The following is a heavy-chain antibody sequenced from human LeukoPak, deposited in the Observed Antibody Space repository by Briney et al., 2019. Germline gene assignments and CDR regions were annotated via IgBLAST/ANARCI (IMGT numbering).Heavy chain of an antibody. CDR2: LSGSGGRT. CDR3: AKDRFYENSDNRFESEK. Sequence: PGGFLRLSCADSGFTFSTYGMSWGRQATGKGVDWVSTLSGSGGRTTYADSVAGRFTVSRDNSKNTLYLQMNNLRAEDTALYYCAKDRFYENSDNRFESEKWGQGTLVTVSS. V-gene: IGHV3-23*01. CDR1: GFTFSTYG. J-gene: IGHJ4*02. D-gene: IGHD3-22*01.